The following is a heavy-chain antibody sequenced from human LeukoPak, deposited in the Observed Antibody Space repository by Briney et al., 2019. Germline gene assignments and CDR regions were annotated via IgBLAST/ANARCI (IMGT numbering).Heavy chain of an antibody. Sequence: GGSLRLSCAASGFTFRSHAMSWVRQAPGKGLEWVSTISGSGGSTYYTDSVKGRFTISRDNSKNTLYLQMNSLRAEDTAVYYCAKSIVVVVAAVDYWGQGTLVTVSS. D-gene: IGHD2-15*01. J-gene: IGHJ4*02. CDR2: ISGSGGST. CDR3: AKSIVVVVAAVDY. CDR1: GFTFRSHA. V-gene: IGHV3-23*01.